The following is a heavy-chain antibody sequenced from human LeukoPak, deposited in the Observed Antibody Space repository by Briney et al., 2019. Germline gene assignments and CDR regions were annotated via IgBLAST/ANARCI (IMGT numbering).Heavy chain of an antibody. CDR1: GFTFSSYA. J-gene: IGHJ3*02. CDR3: ARVGQQLARGAFDI. CDR2: IKQDGSEK. Sequence: GGSLRLSCAASGFTFSSYAMSWVRQAPGKGLEWVANIKQDGSEKYYVDSVKGRFTISRDNAKNSLYLQMNSLRAEDTAVYYCARVGQQLARGAFDIWGQGTMVTVSS. V-gene: IGHV3-7*01. D-gene: IGHD6-13*01.